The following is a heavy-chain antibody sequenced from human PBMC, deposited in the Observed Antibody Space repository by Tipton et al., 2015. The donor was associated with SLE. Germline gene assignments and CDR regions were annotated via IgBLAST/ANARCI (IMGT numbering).Heavy chain of an antibody. V-gene: IGHV4-4*08. D-gene: IGHD1-1*01. Sequence: TLSLTCTISGASISSYYWNWVRQSPGKGLEWIGHIYTSGYTNYNPSLKSRLTISIDTSKKEFSLKLSSVTAADTAVYYCARDRVDWTDDAFAIWGQGTMVSVS. CDR1: GASISSYY. CDR3: ARDRVDWTDDAFAI. J-gene: IGHJ3*02. CDR2: IYTSGYT.